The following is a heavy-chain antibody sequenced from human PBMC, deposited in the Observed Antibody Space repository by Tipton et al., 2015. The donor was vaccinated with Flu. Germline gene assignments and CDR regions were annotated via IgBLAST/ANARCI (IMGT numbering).Heavy chain of an antibody. CDR2: IYYSGST. D-gene: IGHD6-19*01. V-gene: IGHV4-38-2*01. Sequence: GLVKPSATLSLSCDVSGYSITSGYYWGWVRQPPGKGLERIGSIYYSGSTHYNPSLKSRVTISVDTSKKQFALKRSSVTAADTAVYYCARQAESSGWYAYFDYWGQGTLVTVSS. CDR3: ARQAESSGWYAYFDY. J-gene: IGHJ4*02. CDR1: GYSITSGYY.